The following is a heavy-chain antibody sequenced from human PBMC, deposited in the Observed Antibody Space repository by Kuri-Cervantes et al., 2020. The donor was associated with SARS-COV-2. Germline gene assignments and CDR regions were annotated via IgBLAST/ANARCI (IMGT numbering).Heavy chain of an antibody. J-gene: IGHJ6*03. CDR1: GGSISSYY. Sequence: SETLSLTCTVSGGSISSYYWSWIRQPPGKGLEWIGYIYYSGSTNYNPSLKSRVTISVDTSKNQFSLKLSSVTAADTAVYYCASSRRIAAAAHYYYYYVDVWGKGTTVTVSS. D-gene: IGHD6-13*01. V-gene: IGHV4-59*08. CDR2: IYYSGST. CDR3: ASSRRIAAAAHYYYYYVDV.